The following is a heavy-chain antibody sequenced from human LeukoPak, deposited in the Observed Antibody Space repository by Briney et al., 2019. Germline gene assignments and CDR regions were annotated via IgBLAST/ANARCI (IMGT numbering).Heavy chain of an antibody. CDR1: GGSFSGYY. CDR2: IYYSGST. V-gene: IGHV4-59*01. Sequence: TSSETLSLTCAVYGGSFSGYYWSWIRQPPGKGLEWIGYIYYSGSTNYNPSLKSRVTISVDTSKNQFSLKLSSVTAADTAVYYCARDRGDKNDYYYGMDVWGQGTTVTVSS. J-gene: IGHJ6*02. CDR3: ARDRGDKNDYYYGMDV. D-gene: IGHD3-10*01.